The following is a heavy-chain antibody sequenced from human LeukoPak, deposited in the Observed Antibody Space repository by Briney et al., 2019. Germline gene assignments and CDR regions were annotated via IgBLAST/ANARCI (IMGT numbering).Heavy chain of an antibody. Sequence: PGGSLRLSCAASGFTFSSYAMHWVRQAPGKGLEWVAVISYDGSNKYYADSVKGRFTISRDNSKNTLYLQMNSLRAEDTAVYYCARDRPTITIFGVVTLLFDYWGQGTLVTVSS. V-gene: IGHV3-30-3*01. D-gene: IGHD3-3*01. J-gene: IGHJ4*02. CDR1: GFTFSSYA. CDR3: ARDRPTITIFGVVTLLFDY. CDR2: ISYDGSNK.